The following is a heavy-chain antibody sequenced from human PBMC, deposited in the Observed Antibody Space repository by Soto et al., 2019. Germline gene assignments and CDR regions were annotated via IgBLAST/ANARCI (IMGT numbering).Heavy chain of an antibody. CDR3: ASEGGDTAMVKPYYYYYYGMDV. J-gene: IGHJ6*02. CDR1: GYTFTSYY. CDR2: INPSGGST. V-gene: IGHV1-46*03. D-gene: IGHD5-18*01. Sequence: ASVKVSCKASGYTFTSYYMHWVPQAPGQGLEWMGIINPSGGSTSYAQKFQGRVTMTRDTSTSTVYMELSSLRSEDTAVYYCASEGGDTAMVKPYYYYYYGMDVWGQGATVTVS.